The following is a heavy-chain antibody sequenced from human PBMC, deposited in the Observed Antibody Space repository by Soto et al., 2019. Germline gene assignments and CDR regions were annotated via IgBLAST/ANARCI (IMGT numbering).Heavy chain of an antibody. CDR2: IYYSGST. J-gene: IGHJ4*02. CDR1: GGSVSSGSYY. V-gene: IGHV4-61*01. D-gene: IGHD3-22*01. Sequence: SETLSLTCTVSGGSVSSGSYYWSWIRQPPGKGLEWIGYIYYSGSTNYNPSLKSRVTISVDTSKNQSSLKLSSVTAAGTAVYYCARESDAYYDSSGYSDYWGQGTLVTVSS. CDR3: ARESDAYYDSSGYSDY.